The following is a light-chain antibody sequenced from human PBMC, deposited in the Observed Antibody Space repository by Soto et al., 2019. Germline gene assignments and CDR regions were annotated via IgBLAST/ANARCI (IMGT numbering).Light chain of an antibody. J-gene: IGLJ2*01. CDR2: KSD. Sequence: QSVLTQPPSASGTPGQRVSITCSGSDSNIGSNSVHWYQQVPGMAPKLLVYKSDQRPSGVPDRFSGSKSVTSASLAISGLRAEDEAEYYCATWDDGLSGVLFGGGTKVPS. CDR3: ATWDDGLSGVL. CDR1: DSNIGSNS. V-gene: IGLV1-47*01.